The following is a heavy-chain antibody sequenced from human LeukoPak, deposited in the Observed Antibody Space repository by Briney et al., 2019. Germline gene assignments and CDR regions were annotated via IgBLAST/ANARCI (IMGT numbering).Heavy chain of an antibody. CDR1: GYTFTGYY. CDR3: ARGPIVTSD. D-gene: IGHD4-11*01. V-gene: IGHV1-2*02. Sequence: ASVKVSCKASGYTFTGYYIHWVRQAPGQALEWMAWINPDSGDTRYSQKFQGRVTVTRDTSISTAYLELSRLRPDDTAVYYCARGPIVTSDWGQGTLVTVSS. CDR2: INPDSGDT. J-gene: IGHJ4*02.